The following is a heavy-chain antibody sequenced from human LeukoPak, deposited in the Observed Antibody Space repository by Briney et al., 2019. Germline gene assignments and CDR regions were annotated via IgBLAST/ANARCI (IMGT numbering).Heavy chain of an antibody. Sequence: NASETLSLTCTVSGGSISSYYWSWIRQPPGKGLEWIGYIYYSGSTNYNPSLKSRVTISVDTSKNQFSLKLSSVTAADTAVYYCARLTPYSGSPLGDYWGQGTLVTVSS. V-gene: IGHV4-59*08. CDR1: GGSISSYY. J-gene: IGHJ4*02. D-gene: IGHD1-26*01. CDR3: ARLTPYSGSPLGDY. CDR2: IYYSGST.